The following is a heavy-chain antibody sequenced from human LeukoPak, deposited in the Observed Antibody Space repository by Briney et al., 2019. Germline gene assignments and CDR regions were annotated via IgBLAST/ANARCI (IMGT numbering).Heavy chain of an antibody. Sequence: PGGSLRLSCAASGFTFSNYAMSWVRQAPGKGLERVSGISLGTSDTYYADSVKGRFTISRDNSRTTLYLQMNSLRAEDTAVYYCAKRLLYSYGPGFDYWGQGTLVTVSS. CDR1: GFTFSNYA. V-gene: IGHV3-23*01. CDR3: AKRLLYSYGPGFDY. CDR2: ISLGTSDT. J-gene: IGHJ4*02. D-gene: IGHD5-18*01.